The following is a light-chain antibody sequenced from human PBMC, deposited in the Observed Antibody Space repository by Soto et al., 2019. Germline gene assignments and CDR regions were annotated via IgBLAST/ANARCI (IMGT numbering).Light chain of an antibody. CDR2: GAS. CDR3: QQYNTWHPKMA. V-gene: IGKV3-15*01. J-gene: IGKJ1*01. CDR1: QSVSSD. Sequence: VVTQSPATLSVFPGETATLSCRASQSVSSDLAWYQQRPGQAPRLLIYGASTRATGIPARFRGSGSGTEFRLNLSSLQSEDFAAYYCQQYNTWHPKMAFGRGTKVEIK.